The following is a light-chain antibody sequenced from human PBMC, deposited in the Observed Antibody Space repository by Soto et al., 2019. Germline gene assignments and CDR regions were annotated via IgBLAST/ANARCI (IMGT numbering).Light chain of an antibody. Sequence: DIQMTQSPSSLSASVGDRVTIACRASQNFGNFLNWYQQRPGKAPKLLLYGASNLQSGVPSRFSGSGSGTDFTLTISSLQPEDFATYYCQQSYGTPLTFGGGTKVEIK. J-gene: IGKJ4*01. CDR2: GAS. CDR1: QNFGNF. V-gene: IGKV1-39*01. CDR3: QQSYGTPLT.